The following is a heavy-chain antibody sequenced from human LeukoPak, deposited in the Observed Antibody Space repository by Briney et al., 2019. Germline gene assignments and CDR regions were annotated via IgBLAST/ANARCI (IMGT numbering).Heavy chain of an antibody. D-gene: IGHD6-19*01. CDR1: RYTFTSYA. J-gene: IGHJ3*02. Sequence: ASVKVSCKASRYTFTSYAMHWVRQAPGQRLEWMGWINAGNGNTKYSQKFQGRVTITRDTSASTAYMELSSLRSEDTAVYYCAGRSSGFTRGAFDIWGQGTMVTVSS. V-gene: IGHV1-3*01. CDR2: INAGNGNT. CDR3: AGRSSGFTRGAFDI.